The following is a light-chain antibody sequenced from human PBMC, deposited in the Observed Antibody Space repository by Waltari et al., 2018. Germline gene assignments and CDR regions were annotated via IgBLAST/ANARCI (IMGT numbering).Light chain of an antibody. CDR1: QRVTSNY. CDR3: QQYGFSPLT. J-gene: IGKJ4*01. Sequence: EIVLTQSPGTLSLSPGERATLSCRASQRVTSNYLGWYQQKPGQAPRLLIYDASNRATGVPDRFSGSGSGTDFALTISRLEPEDCAVYYCQQYGFSPLTFGGGTKVEIK. V-gene: IGKV3-20*01. CDR2: DAS.